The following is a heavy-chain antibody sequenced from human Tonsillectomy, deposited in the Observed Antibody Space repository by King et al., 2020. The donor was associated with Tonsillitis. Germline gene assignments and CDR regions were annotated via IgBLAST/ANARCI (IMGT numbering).Heavy chain of an antibody. CDR3: ARDRGYSSFDY. V-gene: IGHV3-7*04. D-gene: IGHD2-21*01. Sequence: VQLVESGGGLVQPGGNLRLSCVASGFSFSSSWMTWVRQPPGKGLEWVATTKPDGSENWYVDSVKGRFTISRDNAKNSLYLQMNSLRAEDTAVYYCARDRGYSSFDYWGQGTLVTVAS. CDR1: GFSFSSSW. CDR2: TKPDGSEN. J-gene: IGHJ4*02.